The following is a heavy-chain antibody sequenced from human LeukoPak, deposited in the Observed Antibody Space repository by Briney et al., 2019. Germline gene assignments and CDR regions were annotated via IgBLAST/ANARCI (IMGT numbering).Heavy chain of an antibody. CDR1: GGSISSYY. Sequence: PSETLSLTCTVSGGSISSYYRSWIRQPPGKGLEWIGYIYYSGSTNYNPSLKSRVTISVDTSKNQFSLKLSSVTAADTAVYYCATAPRSSGWFDYWGQGTLVTVSS. CDR2: IYYSGST. CDR3: ATAPRSSGWFDY. D-gene: IGHD6-19*01. J-gene: IGHJ4*02. V-gene: IGHV4-59*08.